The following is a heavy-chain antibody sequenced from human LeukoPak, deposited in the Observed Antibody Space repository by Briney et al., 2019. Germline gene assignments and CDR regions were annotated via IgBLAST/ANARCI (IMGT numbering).Heavy chain of an antibody. CDR2: IYYSGST. D-gene: IGHD1-26*01. V-gene: IGHV4-59*11. CDR3: ARAGDKNSGSYYVDSQGNWGFDY. Sequence: PSETLSLTCTVSGGSISSHYWSWIRQPPGKGLEWIGYIYYSGSTNYNPSLKSRVTISVDTSKNQFSLKLSSVTAADTAVYYCARAGDKNSGSYYVDSQGNWGFDYWGQGTLVTVSS. CDR1: GGSISSHY. J-gene: IGHJ4*02.